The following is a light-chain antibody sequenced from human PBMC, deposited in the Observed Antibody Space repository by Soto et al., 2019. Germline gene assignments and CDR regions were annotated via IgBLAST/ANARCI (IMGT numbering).Light chain of an antibody. CDR1: QSISSW. V-gene: IGKV1-5*03. CDR2: KTS. J-gene: IGKJ1*01. Sequence: DIPMTQSPSTLSASVGDRVSITCRASQSISSWLAWYQQKPGKAPKLLIYKTSSLESGVPSRFSGSGSGTEFTLTISSLQPDDFATYYCQQRATFGQGTKVEI. CDR3: QQRAT.